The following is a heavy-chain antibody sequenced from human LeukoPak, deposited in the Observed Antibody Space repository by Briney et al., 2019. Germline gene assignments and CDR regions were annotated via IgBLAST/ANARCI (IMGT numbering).Heavy chain of an antibody. CDR1: GFTFSSYA. J-gene: IGHJ3*02. CDR2: VYYSGST. Sequence: GSLRLSCAASGFTFSSYAMSWVRQAPGKGLEWIGSVYYSGSTDYNSSLKSRVTISVDTSKNQFSVKLSSVTAADTAVYYCARVRTDRAFDIWGQGTMVTVSS. CDR3: ARVRTDRAFDI. V-gene: IGHV4-39*01.